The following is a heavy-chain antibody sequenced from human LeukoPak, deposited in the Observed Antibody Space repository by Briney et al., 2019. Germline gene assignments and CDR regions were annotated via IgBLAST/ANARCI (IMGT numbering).Heavy chain of an antibody. CDR2: VYYTGST. Sequence: SETLSLTCTVSGGSISSYYWSWVRQPPGKGLEWIGFVYYTGSTNYSPSLKSRATISVDTSKNQFSLKLRSVTAADTAVYYCARVAGRSGNYFDYWGQGTLVTVSS. J-gene: IGHJ4*02. CDR3: ARVAGRSGNYFDY. V-gene: IGHV4-59*01. CDR1: GGSISSYY. D-gene: IGHD3-10*01.